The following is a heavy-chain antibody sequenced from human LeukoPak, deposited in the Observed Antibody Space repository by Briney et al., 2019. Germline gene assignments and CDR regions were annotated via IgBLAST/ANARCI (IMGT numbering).Heavy chain of an antibody. J-gene: IGHJ4*02. CDR1: GFTFSNAW. Sequence: PGGSLRLSCAASGFTFSNAWMSWVRQAPGKGLEWVGRNKSKADGGTTDYAAPVKGRFTISRDDPKNTVYLQMNSLKTEDTAVYYCATTKGYTGYDLGYWGQGTLVTVSS. CDR3: ATTKGYTGYDLGY. V-gene: IGHV3-15*01. D-gene: IGHD5-12*01. CDR2: NKSKADGGTT.